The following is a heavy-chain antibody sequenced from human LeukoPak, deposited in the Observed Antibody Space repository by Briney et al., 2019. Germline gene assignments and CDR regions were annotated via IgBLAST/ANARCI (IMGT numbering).Heavy chain of an antibody. J-gene: IGHJ4*02. D-gene: IGHD3-22*01. CDR3: VRLRRNSDTSGFYYYYDF. CDR2: ISVGSNYI. Sequence: GGSLRLSCVASGYTFSSYSINWVRHAPGKGLEWVWSISVGSNYIYYADSVRGRFSISRDDARDSLYLQMNSLRAEDTAVYYCVRLRRNSDTSGFYYYYDFWGQGKLVTVSS. V-gene: IGHV3-21*01. CDR1: GYTFSSYS.